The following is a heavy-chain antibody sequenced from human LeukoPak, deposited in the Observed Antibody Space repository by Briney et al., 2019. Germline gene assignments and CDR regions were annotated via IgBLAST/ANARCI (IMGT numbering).Heavy chain of an antibody. CDR3: ARGLSVTVASGFDP. CDR1: GGSISSGSYY. CDR2: IYTSGST. Sequence: SETLSLTCTVSGGSISSGSYYWSWIRQPAGQGLEWIGRIYTSGSTNYNPSLKSRVTISVDTSKNQFSLKLSSVTAADTAVYYCARGLSVTVASGFDPWGQGTLVTVSS. D-gene: IGHD5/OR15-5a*01. J-gene: IGHJ5*02. V-gene: IGHV4-61*02.